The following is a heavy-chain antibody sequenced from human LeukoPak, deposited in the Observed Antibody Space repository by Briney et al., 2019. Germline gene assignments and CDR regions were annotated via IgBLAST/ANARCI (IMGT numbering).Heavy chain of an antibody. D-gene: IGHD5-18*01. J-gene: IGHJ5*02. CDR3: ARTSSVDTALVGVHWFDP. CDR1: GDSITSGYY. V-gene: IGHV4-38-2*01. Sequence: PSEILSLTCAVSGDSITSGYYWAWIRQPPGKGLEWIGSIFHSGSTYLNPSLRSRVTISLNTSKNHFSLILSSMTAADTAVYYCARTSSVDTALVGVHWFDPWGQGTLVTVSS. CDR2: IFHSGST.